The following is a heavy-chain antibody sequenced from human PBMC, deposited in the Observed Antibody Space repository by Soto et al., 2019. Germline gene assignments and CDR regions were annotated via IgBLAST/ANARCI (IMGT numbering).Heavy chain of an antibody. V-gene: IGHV4-39*01. D-gene: IGHD3-3*01. CDR3: ASTIFGVEETDYYYYYMDV. J-gene: IGHJ6*03. Sequence: QLQLQESGPGLVKPSETLSLTCTVSGGSISSSSYYWGWIRQPPGKGLEWIGSIYYSGSTYYNPSLKSRVTISVDTSKNQFSLKLSSVTAADTAVYYCASTIFGVEETDYYYYYMDVWGKGTTVTVSS. CDR2: IYYSGST. CDR1: GGSISSSSYY.